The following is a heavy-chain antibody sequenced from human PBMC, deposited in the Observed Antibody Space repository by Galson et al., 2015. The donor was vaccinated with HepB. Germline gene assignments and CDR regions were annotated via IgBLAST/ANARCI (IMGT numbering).Heavy chain of an antibody. Sequence: SLRLSCAASGFTFSSYGMHWVRQAPGKGLEWVAFIRYDGSNKYYADSVKGRFTISRDNSKNTLYLQMNSLRAEDTAVYYCAKDRGYSYGYGDYWGQGTLVTASS. CDR1: GFTFSSYG. CDR3: AKDRGYSYGYGDY. V-gene: IGHV3-30*02. CDR2: IRYDGSNK. D-gene: IGHD5-18*01. J-gene: IGHJ4*02.